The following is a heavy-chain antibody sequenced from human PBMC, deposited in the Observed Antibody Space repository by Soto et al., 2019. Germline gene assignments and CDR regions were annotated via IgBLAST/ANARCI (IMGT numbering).Heavy chain of an antibody. J-gene: IGHJ5*02. Sequence: QVQLVQSGAEVKKPGASVKVSCKASGYTFTGYYMHGVRQAPGQGLEWMGWINPNSGGTNYAQKFQGRVTKTRDTSISTAYMELSRLRSDDTAVYYCARDTYGDYGGWFDPWGQGTLVTVSS. V-gene: IGHV1-2*02. CDR1: GYTFTGYY. CDR3: ARDTYGDYGGWFDP. CDR2: INPNSGGT. D-gene: IGHD4-17*01.